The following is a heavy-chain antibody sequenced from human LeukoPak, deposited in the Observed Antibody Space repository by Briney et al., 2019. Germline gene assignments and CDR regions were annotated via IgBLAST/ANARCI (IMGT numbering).Heavy chain of an antibody. Sequence: ASVKVSCKVSGYSLTEISMHWVRQAPGKGLEWMGGFDPEDGETIYAQKFQGRVTMTEDTSTDTAYMELSSLRSEDTAVYYCASYMVRGVSWFDPWGQGTLVTVSS. CDR3: ASYMVRGVSWFDP. V-gene: IGHV1-24*01. CDR1: GYSLTEIS. CDR2: FDPEDGET. D-gene: IGHD3-10*01. J-gene: IGHJ5*02.